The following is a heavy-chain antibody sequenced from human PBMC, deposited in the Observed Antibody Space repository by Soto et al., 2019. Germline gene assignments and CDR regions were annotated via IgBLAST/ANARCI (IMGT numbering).Heavy chain of an antibody. CDR3: VKHAAAAALDY. V-gene: IGHV3-23*01. D-gene: IGHD2-15*01. Sequence: EVQLLESGGGLVQPGGSLRLSCAASGFTFSSYAMSWVRQAPGKGLEWVSLISGSGGGTYYADSVKGRFTISRDNSKNTLYLQMKRLRAEDTAVYYCVKHAAAAALDYWGEGTLVTVSS. CDR1: GFTFSSYA. CDR2: ISGSGGGT. J-gene: IGHJ4*02.